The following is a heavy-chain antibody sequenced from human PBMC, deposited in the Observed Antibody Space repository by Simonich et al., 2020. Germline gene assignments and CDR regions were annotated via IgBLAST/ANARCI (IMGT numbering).Heavy chain of an antibody. CDR3: AREGAGNDAFDI. J-gene: IGHJ3*02. D-gene: IGHD1-26*01. Sequence: QVQLVESGGGVVQPGRSLRLSCAASGFTFSSYAMHWVRQAPGKGLEGVAVISYNGINKYYADSVKGRFTISRDNSKNTLYLQMNSLRAEDTAVYYCAREGAGNDAFDIWGQGTMVTVSS. CDR1: GFTFSSYA. V-gene: IGHV3-30*07. CDR2: ISYNGINK.